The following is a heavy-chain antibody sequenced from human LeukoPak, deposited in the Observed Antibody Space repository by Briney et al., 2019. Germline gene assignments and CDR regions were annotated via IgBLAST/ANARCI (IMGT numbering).Heavy chain of an antibody. CDR1: GASINSYY. D-gene: IGHD4-23*01. Sequence: PSETLSFTCTVSGASINSYYWSWIRQPAGKGLQWIGRIYTSGSTNYNPSLKSRVTMSVDTSKNQFSLKLRSVTAADTAVYYCAKHYGGHDAFDIWGQGTMVTVSS. J-gene: IGHJ3*02. V-gene: IGHV4-4*07. CDR2: IYTSGST. CDR3: AKHYGGHDAFDI.